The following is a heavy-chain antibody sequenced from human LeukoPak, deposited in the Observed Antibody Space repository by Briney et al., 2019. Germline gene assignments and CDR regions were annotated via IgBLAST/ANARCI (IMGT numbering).Heavy chain of an antibody. Sequence: PGRSLRLSCAASEFTFDDYAMHWVRQAPGKGLEWVSGISWNSGSIGYADSVKGRFTISRDNAKNSLYPQMNSLRAEDTALYYCAKCDDILTGCYYFDYWGQGTLVTVSS. CDR3: AKCDDILTGCYYFDY. V-gene: IGHV3-9*01. CDR1: EFTFDDYA. J-gene: IGHJ4*02. D-gene: IGHD3-9*01. CDR2: ISWNSGSI.